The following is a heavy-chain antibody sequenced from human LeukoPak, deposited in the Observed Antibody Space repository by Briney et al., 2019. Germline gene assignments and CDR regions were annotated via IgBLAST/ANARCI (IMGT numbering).Heavy chain of an antibody. Sequence: GGSLRLSCAASGFTFSNYAMSWVRQAPGKGLEWVAVIWYDGSKKYYADFVKGRFTISRDNSKNTLSLQMSSLRVEDTAVYYCARWNQGHGLDVWGQGTTVTVSS. CDR2: IWYDGSKK. V-gene: IGHV3-33*08. J-gene: IGHJ6*02. CDR1: GFTFSNYA. CDR3: ARWNQGHGLDV. D-gene: IGHD4-23*01.